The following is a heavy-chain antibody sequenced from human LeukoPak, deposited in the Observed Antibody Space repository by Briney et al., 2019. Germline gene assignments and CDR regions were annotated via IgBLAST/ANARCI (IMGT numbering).Heavy chain of an antibody. Sequence: SVKVSCKASGGTFSSYAISWVRQAPGQGLEWMGRIIPILGIANYAQKFQGRVTITADKSTSTAYMELSSLRSEDTAVYYCARPLNSSSWYLNYYYYGMDVWGQGTTVTVSS. D-gene: IGHD6-13*01. V-gene: IGHV1-69*04. CDR1: GGTFSSYA. CDR3: ARPLNSSSWYLNYYYYGMDV. CDR2: IIPILGIA. J-gene: IGHJ6*02.